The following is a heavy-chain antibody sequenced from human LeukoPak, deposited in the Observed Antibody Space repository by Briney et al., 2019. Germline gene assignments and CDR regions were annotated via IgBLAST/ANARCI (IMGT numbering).Heavy chain of an antibody. CDR3: AVGDFWSGYSPPPGYYYYCMDV. J-gene: IGHJ6*03. V-gene: IGHV1-69*05. CDR2: IIPIFGTA. CDR1: GGTFSSYA. D-gene: IGHD3-3*01. Sequence: GASVKVSCKASGGTFSSYAISWVRQAPGQGLEWMGRIIPIFGTANYAQKFQGRVTITTDESTSTAYMELSSLRSEDTAVYYCAVGDFWSGYSPPPGYYYYCMDVWGKGTTVTVSS.